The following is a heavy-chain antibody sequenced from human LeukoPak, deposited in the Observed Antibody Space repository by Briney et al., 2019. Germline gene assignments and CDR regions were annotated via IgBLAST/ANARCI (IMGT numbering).Heavy chain of an antibody. CDR3: AREYDFWSGDYH. CDR2: IYYSGST. Sequence: PSETLSLTCTVSGGSISSGDYYWSWIRQPPGKGLEWIGYIYYSGSTYYNPSLKSRVTISVDTSKNQFSLKLSSVTAADTAVYYCAREYDFWSGDYHWGQGTLVTVSS. CDR1: GGSISSGDYY. D-gene: IGHD3-3*01. V-gene: IGHV4-30-4*08. J-gene: IGHJ5*02.